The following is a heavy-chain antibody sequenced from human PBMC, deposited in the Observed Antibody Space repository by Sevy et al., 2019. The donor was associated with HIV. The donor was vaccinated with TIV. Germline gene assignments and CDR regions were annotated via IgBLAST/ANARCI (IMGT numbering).Heavy chain of an antibody. CDR1: GFTVSSNY. J-gene: IGHJ4*02. D-gene: IGHD1-26*01. CDR3: ARDEGGSHYIFGKLDY. CDR2: IYSGGNT. V-gene: IGHV3-53*01. Sequence: GGSLRLSCATSGFTVSSNYMTWVRQAPGKGLEWVSVIYSGGNTYYADSVRGRFTISSDNSKNTLYLQMNSLRVDDTAVYYCARDEGGSHYIFGKLDYWGQGTLVTVSS.